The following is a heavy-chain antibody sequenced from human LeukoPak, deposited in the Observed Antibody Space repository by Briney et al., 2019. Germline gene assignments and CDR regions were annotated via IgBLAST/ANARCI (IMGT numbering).Heavy chain of an antibody. CDR2: INHSGST. Sequence: PSETLSLTCAVYGGSFSGYYWCWIRQPPGKGVEWIGDINHSGSTNYNPSLKSRVTISLDTSKNQFSLKLSSVTAADTAVYYCAGVCDSSGYYLGVFDYWGQGTLVTVSS. CDR3: AGVCDSSGYYLGVFDY. J-gene: IGHJ4*02. D-gene: IGHD3-22*01. CDR1: GGSFSGYY. V-gene: IGHV4-34*01.